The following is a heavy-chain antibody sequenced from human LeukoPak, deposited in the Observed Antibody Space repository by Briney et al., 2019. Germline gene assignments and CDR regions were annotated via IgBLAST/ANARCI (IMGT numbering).Heavy chain of an antibody. CDR3: VRRQTYFDY. V-gene: IGHV4-59*08. Sequence: SETLSLTCTVSNGSISPYFWSWIRQPPGKGLEWIGYIYYSGNTKYNPSLKSRVTISLDTSKKQFSLKLSSVTAADTALYYCVRRQTYFDYWGQGILVTVSS. CDR2: IYYSGNT. J-gene: IGHJ4*02. CDR1: NGSISPYF.